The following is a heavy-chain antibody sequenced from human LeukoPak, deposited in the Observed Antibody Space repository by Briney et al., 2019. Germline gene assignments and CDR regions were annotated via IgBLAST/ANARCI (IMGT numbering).Heavy chain of an antibody. J-gene: IGHJ4*02. CDR1: GYTFTSYG. Sequence: ASVKVSCKASGYTFTSYGISWVRQAPGQGLEWMGWINAYNGNTNYAQKLQGRVTMTTDTSTSTANMELRSLRSDDTAVYYCAREALPREDYDFWSGYDPPYFDYWGQGTLVTVSS. V-gene: IGHV1-18*01. CDR3: AREALPREDYDFWSGYDPPYFDY. D-gene: IGHD3-3*01. CDR2: INAYNGNT.